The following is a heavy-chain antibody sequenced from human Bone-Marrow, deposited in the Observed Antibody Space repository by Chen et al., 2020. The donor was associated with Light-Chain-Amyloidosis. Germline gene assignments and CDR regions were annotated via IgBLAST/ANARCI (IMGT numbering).Heavy chain of an antibody. D-gene: IGHD5-12*01. Sequence: DVQLLESGGGLVQPGGSLRLSCAASGFTFRTSWMLWVRQATGKGLVWVSRINPDGTGVDYADSVRGRFTISRDDAKSTVYLQMNSLRAEDTAVYYCSREFTGYDDYWGQGTLVTISS. CDR3: SREFTGYDDY. J-gene: IGHJ4*02. CDR2: INPDGTGV. V-gene: IGHV3-74*01. CDR1: GFTFRTSW.